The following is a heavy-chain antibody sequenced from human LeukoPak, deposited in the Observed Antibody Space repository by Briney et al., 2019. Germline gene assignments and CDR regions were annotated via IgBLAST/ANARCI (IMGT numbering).Heavy chain of an antibody. D-gene: IGHD2-21*02. CDR2: IYHSGST. Sequence: SETLSLTCTVSGGSIRSYYWSWIRKPPGKGLEYIGYIYHSGSTNYNPSLKSRVTISVDTSKNQFSPKLSSVTAADTAVYYCARFVYCGGDCYALENWGQGTLVTVSS. CDR3: ARFVYCGGDCYALEN. J-gene: IGHJ4*02. V-gene: IGHV4-59*01. CDR1: GGSIRSYY.